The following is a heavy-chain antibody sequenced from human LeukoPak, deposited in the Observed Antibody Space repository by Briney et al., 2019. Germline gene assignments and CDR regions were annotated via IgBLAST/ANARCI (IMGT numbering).Heavy chain of an antibody. CDR1: GYTFTSYY. CDR3: ATDSPPKYYYDSSGYRDAFDI. CDR2: FDPEDGET. D-gene: IGHD3-22*01. Sequence: ASVKVSCKASGYTFTSYYMHWVRQAPGKGLEWMGGFDPEDGETIYAQKFQGRVTMTEDTSTDTAYMELSSLRSEDTAVYYCATDSPPKYYYDSSGYRDAFDIWGQGTMVTVSS. J-gene: IGHJ3*02. V-gene: IGHV1-24*01.